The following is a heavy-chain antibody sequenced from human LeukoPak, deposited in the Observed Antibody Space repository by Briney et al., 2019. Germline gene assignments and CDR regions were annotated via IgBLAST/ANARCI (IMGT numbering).Heavy chain of an antibody. CDR3: ARGPISAAYGSGSYETS. D-gene: IGHD3-10*01. CDR2: ISAYNGNT. Sequence: ASVKVSCKASGYTFTSYGISWVRQAPGQGLEWMGWISAYNGNTNYAQKLQGRVTMTTDTSTSTAYMELRSLRSDDTAVYYCARGPISAAYGSGSYETSWGQGTLVTVSS. CDR1: GYTFTSYG. J-gene: IGHJ5*02. V-gene: IGHV1-18*01.